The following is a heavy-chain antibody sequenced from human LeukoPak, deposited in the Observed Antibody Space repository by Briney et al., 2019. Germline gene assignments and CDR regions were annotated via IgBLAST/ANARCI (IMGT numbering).Heavy chain of an antibody. CDR3: ARGIRRTYSSSWYRDY. J-gene: IGHJ4*02. D-gene: IGHD6-13*01. V-gene: IGHV4-34*01. CDR1: GGSFSDYY. CDR2: INHSGST. Sequence: AETLSLTCAVYGGSFSDYYWSWIRQPPGKGLEWIGEINHSGSTNYNPSLKSRVTISVDTSKNQFSLKLSSVTAADTAVYYCARGIRRTYSSSWYRDYWGQGTLLTVSS.